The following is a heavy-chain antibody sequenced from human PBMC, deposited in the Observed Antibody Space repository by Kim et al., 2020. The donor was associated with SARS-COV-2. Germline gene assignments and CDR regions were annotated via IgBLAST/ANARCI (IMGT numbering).Heavy chain of an antibody. CDR3: ARRETRDLFTSD. CDR1: GDSMSADY. V-gene: IGHV4-59*08. D-gene: IGHD3-10*02. Sequence: SETLSLTCTVSGDSMSADYWNWIRQSPGKGLEWIGYIYFRGTTSYNPSLKSRVTISIDMSKSQFSLKLNSVTAAETAVYYCARRETRDLFTSDWG. CDR2: IYFRGTT. J-gene: IGHJ1*01.